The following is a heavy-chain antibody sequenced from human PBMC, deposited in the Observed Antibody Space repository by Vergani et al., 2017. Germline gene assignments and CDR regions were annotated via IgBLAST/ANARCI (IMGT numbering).Heavy chain of an antibody. CDR2: IKSKTDGGTT. D-gene: IGHD1-26*01. Sequence: EVQLVESGGGLVKPGGSLRLSCAASGFTFSNAWMSWVRQAPGKGLEWVGRIKSKTDGGTTDYAAPVKGRFTISRDDSKNTLYLQMNSLKTEDTAVYYCTTGTVQVGATVHDYWGQGTLVTVSS. CDR3: TTGTVQVGATVHDY. CDR1: GFTFSNAW. V-gene: IGHV3-15*01. J-gene: IGHJ4*02.